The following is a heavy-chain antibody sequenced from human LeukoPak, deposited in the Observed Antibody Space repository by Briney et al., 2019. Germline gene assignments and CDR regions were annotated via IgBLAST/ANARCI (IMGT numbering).Heavy chain of an antibody. CDR1: GYSFTSYW. J-gene: IGHJ4*02. CDR3: ARHDRSCSSTSCYGL. D-gene: IGHD2-2*01. V-gene: IGHV5-51*01. Sequence: GESLKISCKGSGYSFTSYWIGWVRQMPGNGLEWMGVIYPGDSDTRYSPAFQRQVTISADKSIRTANLQWSSMKASDTAMYYCARHDRSCSSTSCYGLWGQGTLVTVSS. CDR2: IYPGDSDT.